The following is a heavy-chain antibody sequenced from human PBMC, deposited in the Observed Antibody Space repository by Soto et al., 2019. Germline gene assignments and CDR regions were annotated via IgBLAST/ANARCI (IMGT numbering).Heavy chain of an antibody. V-gene: IGHV4-59*01. CDR3: ARIAARSGGYFDY. Sequence: SETLSLTCTVSGGSISSYYWSWIRQPPGKGLEWIGYIYYSGSTNYNPSLKSRVTISVDTSKNQFSLKLSSVTAADTAVYYCARIAARSGGYFDYWGQGTLVTVSS. CDR2: IYYSGST. D-gene: IGHD6-6*01. J-gene: IGHJ4*02. CDR1: GGSISSYY.